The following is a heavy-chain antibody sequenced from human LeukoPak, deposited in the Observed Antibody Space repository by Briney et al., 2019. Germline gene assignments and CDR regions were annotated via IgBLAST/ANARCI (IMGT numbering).Heavy chain of an antibody. Sequence: ASVKVSCKASGYTFTSYAMNWVRQAPGQGLEWMGWINTNTGNPTYAQGFTGRFVFSLDTSVSTAYLQISSLKAEDTAAYYCARSGELYYDILTDYPNWVDPWGQGTLVTVSS. CDR2: INTNTGNP. CDR3: ARSGELYYDILTDYPNWVDP. D-gene: IGHD3-9*01. CDR1: GYTFTSYA. V-gene: IGHV7-4-1*02. J-gene: IGHJ5*02.